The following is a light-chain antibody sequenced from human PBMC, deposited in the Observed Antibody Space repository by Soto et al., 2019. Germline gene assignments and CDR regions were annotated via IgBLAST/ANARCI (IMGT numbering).Light chain of an antibody. CDR3: QQRSNWPPVT. J-gene: IGKJ4*01. V-gene: IGKV3-11*01. CDR2: DAS. CDR1: QSVSSY. Sequence: EIVLTQSPATLSLSPGERATLSRRASQSVSSYLAWYQQKPGQAPRLLIYDASSRATGIPARFSGSGSGTDFTLTISSLEPEDFAVYYCQQRSNWPPVTLGGGTKVDIK.